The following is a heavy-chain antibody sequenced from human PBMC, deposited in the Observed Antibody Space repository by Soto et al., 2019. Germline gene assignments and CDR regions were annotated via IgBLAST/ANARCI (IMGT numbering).Heavy chain of an antibody. D-gene: IGHD3-10*01. CDR2: IYYSGTT. J-gene: IGHJ4*02. CDR3: AREPYLPMARNDF. Sequence: SETLSFPFTVSGGSMRSADFFWTWLRQPPGQGLEWLGYIYYSGTTYYTPSLKGRIIISINTSRNQFSLSLNSVTAAATAVYFCAREPYLPMARNDFWGQGAQVTVSS. V-gene: IGHV4-30-4*01. CDR1: GGSMRSADFF.